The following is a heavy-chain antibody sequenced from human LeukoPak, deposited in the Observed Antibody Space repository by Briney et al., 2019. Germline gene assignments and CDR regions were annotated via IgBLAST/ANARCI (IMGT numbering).Heavy chain of an antibody. CDR2: IYYTGTT. Sequence: SETLSLTCTVSGGSISGTYYWSWIRQPPGKGLEWIGYIYYTGTTDSNPSLKNRVTISLDTSKNQFSLNLSSVTAADTAVYYCARRWVYDKRAFDAWGQGTMVTVSS. J-gene: IGHJ3*01. D-gene: IGHD3-16*01. CDR1: GGSISGTYY. V-gene: IGHV4-59*08. CDR3: ARRWVYDKRAFDA.